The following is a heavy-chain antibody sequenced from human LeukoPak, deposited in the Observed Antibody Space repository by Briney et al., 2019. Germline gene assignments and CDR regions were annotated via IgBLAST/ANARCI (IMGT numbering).Heavy chain of an antibody. V-gene: IGHV4-30-4*07. Sequence: SKTLSLTCSVSGASINSGGYSWIWIRQPPGKGLEWIGHIYYSGSTYYNPSLQSRLIISLDSSRKQISLNLMSVTAADTAVYFCAREVTGTLAFDIWGQGTLVTVSS. CDR1: GASINSGGYS. CDR3: AREVTGTLAFDI. CDR2: IYYSGST. J-gene: IGHJ3*02. D-gene: IGHD6-19*01.